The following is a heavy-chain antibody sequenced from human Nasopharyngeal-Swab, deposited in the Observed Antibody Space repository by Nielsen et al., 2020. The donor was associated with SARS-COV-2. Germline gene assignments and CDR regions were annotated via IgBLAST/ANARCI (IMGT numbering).Heavy chain of an antibody. Sequence: SETLSLTCAVSGGSFSGYYWSWIRQPPGQGLQWIGEISHAGTTNHNPSLKSRPTISVDTSTKQFSLRLSSVTAADTAVYYCAATDYDSGSYGVDLDYWGQGTLVTVSS. D-gene: IGHD3-10*01. V-gene: IGHV4-34*04. CDR2: ISHAGTT. CDR3: AATDYDSGSYGVDLDY. CDR1: GGSFSGYY. J-gene: IGHJ4*02.